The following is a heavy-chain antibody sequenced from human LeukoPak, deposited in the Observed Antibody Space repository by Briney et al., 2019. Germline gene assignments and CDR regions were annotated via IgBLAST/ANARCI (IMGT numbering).Heavy chain of an antibody. V-gene: IGHV3-64*01. CDR3: ARCPSSSWYFDYYVMDV. CDR1: GFTFSSYA. D-gene: IGHD6-13*01. Sequence: GGSLRLSCAASGFTFSSYAMHWVRQAPGKGLEYDSAISSNGGSTYYANSVKGRFTISRDNSKNTLYLQMGSLRAEDTAVYYCARCPSSSWYFDYYVMDVWGQGTTVTVSS. J-gene: IGHJ6*02. CDR2: ISSNGGST.